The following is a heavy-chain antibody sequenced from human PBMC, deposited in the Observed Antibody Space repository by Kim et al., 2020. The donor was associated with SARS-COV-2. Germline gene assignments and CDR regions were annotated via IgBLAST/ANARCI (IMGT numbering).Heavy chain of an antibody. CDR1: GFTFSTYA. CDR3: AKSVKSDTAVAEDYHYG. D-gene: IGHD5-18*01. Sequence: GGSLRLSCAASGFTFSTYAMNWVRQAPGKGLEWVSSISRSTSGTYYADSVKGRFTISRDNSKNTLYLQMDSLRAEDTAAYYCAKSVKSDTAVAEDYHYG. V-gene: IGHV3-23*01. CDR2: ISRSTSGT. J-gene: IGHJ6*01.